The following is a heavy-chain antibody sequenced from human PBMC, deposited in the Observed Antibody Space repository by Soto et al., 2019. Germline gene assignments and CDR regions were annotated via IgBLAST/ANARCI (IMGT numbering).Heavy chain of an antibody. CDR3: ARDPKDYYDSSGYYPC. J-gene: IGHJ4*02. V-gene: IGHV3-48*03. D-gene: IGHD3-22*01. Sequence: GWSLRLSCAASGFTFSSYEMNWVRQAPGKGLEWVSYISSSGSTIYYADSVKGRFTISRDNAKNSLYLQMNSLRAEDTAVYYCARDPKDYYDSSGYYPCWGQGTLVTVSS. CDR2: ISSSGSTI. CDR1: GFTFSSYE.